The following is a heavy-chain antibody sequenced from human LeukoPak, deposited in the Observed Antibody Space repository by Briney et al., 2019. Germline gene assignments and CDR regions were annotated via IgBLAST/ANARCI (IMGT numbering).Heavy chain of an antibody. J-gene: IGHJ4*02. CDR2: ISAYNGNT. Sequence: GASVKVSCKASGYTFTSYGISWVRQAPGQGLEWMGWISAYNGNTNYAQKLQGRVTMTTDTSTSTAYMELRSLGSDDTAVYYCARFSIDEEIYYDSSGYDYWGQGTLVTVSS. D-gene: IGHD3-22*01. CDR1: GYTFTSYG. CDR3: ARFSIDEEIYYDSSGYDY. V-gene: IGHV1-18*01.